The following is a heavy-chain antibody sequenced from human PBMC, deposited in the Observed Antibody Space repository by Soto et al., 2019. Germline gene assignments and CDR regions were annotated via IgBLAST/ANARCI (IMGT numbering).Heavy chain of an antibody. CDR3: ARDRRTGIAVAGPDAFDI. CDR2: IIPIFGTA. V-gene: IGHV1-69*13. D-gene: IGHD6-19*01. J-gene: IGHJ3*02. Sequence: VASVKVSCKASGGTFSSYAISWVRQAPGQGLEWMGGIIPIFGTANYAQKFQGRVTITADESTSTAYMELSSLRSEDTAVYYCARDRRTGIAVAGPDAFDIWGQGTMVTVSS. CDR1: GGTFSSYA.